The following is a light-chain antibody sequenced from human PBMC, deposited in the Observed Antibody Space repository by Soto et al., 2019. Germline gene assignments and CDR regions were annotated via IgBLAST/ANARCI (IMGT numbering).Light chain of an antibody. CDR2: EVS. V-gene: IGLV2-14*01. Sequence: QSALTQPASVSGSPGQSITISCTGTSSDVGGYNYVSWYQQHPGKAPKLMIYEVSNRPSEVSNRFSGSKSGNTASLTISGLQAEDEGNYYCSSYTSGGTLVVFGGGTQLTVL. J-gene: IGLJ2*01. CDR1: SSDVGGYNY. CDR3: SSYTSGGTLVV.